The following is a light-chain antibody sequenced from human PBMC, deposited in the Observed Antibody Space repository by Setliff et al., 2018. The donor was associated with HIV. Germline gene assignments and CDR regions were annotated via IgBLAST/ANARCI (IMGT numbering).Light chain of an antibody. CDR3: NSYTSTSTPYV. J-gene: IGLJ1*01. CDR1: SSDIGSYNL. Sequence: QSALAQPASVSGSPGQSITISCTGTSSDIGSYNLVSWYQQHPGKVPKLKIYEVIKRPSGVSNRFSGSKSGNTASLTISGLQAEDEADYYCNSYTSTSTPYVFGTGTKAPS. CDR2: EVI. V-gene: IGLV2-14*02.